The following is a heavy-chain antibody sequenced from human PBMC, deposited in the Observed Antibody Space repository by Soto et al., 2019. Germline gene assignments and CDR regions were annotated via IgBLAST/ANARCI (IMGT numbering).Heavy chain of an antibody. Sequence: SLQVPCKYSGGTFSSYAIMWVRQAHGQGLEWMGGIIPIFGTANYAQKFQGRVTITADESTSTAYMELSSLRSEDTAVYYCARARPSLYYYYGMDVWGQGTKVTVSS. V-gene: IGHV1-69*13. CDR3: ARARPSLYYYYGMDV. CDR2: IIPIFGTA. CDR1: GGTFSSYA. J-gene: IGHJ6*02.